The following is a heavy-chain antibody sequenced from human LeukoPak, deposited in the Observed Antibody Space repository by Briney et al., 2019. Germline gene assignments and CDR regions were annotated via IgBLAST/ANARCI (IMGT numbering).Heavy chain of an antibody. Sequence: PSETLSLTCAVYGGSFSGYYWSWIRQSPGKGLEWIGEINHSGSTNYNPSPKSRVTISVDTSKNQLSLKLSSVTAADTAVYYCARVVRGVIIFSRYYFDYWGQGTLVTVSS. J-gene: IGHJ4*02. V-gene: IGHV4-34*01. D-gene: IGHD3-10*01. CDR1: GGSFSGYY. CDR3: ARVVRGVIIFSRYYFDY. CDR2: INHSGST.